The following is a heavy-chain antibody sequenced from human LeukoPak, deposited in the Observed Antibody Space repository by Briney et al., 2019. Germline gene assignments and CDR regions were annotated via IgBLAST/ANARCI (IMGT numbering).Heavy chain of an antibody. D-gene: IGHD1-26*01. CDR3: ARDHIVGAIFDY. J-gene: IGHJ4*02. V-gene: IGHV3-7*01. Sequence: GGSLRLSCAASGFTFCRYWMSWVREAPGKGGVWVANIKQDGSEKCYVDSGKGRFTISRDNAKNSLYLQMNSLRAEDTAVYYCARDHIVGAIFDYWGQGTLVTVSS. CDR2: IKQDGSEK. CDR1: GFTFCRYW.